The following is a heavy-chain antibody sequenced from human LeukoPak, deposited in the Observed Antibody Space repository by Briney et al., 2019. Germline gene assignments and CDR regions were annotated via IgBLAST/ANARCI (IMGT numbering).Heavy chain of an antibody. CDR3: ARDQSGAGYYDSSGYYRRVSNPDY. V-gene: IGHV3-48*04. Sequence: PGGSLRLSCAASGFTFSSYSMNWVRQAPGKGLEWVSYISSSSSTIYYADSVKGRFTISRDNAKNSLYLQMNSLRAEDTAVYYCARDQSGAGYYDSSGYYRRVSNPDYWGQGTLVTVSS. CDR1: GFTFSSYS. J-gene: IGHJ4*02. CDR2: ISSSSSTI. D-gene: IGHD3-22*01.